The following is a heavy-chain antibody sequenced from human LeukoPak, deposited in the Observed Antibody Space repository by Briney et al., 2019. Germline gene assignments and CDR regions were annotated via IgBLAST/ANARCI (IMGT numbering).Heavy chain of an antibody. CDR1: GYTFTSYY. CDR2: INPSGGST. J-gene: IGHJ4*02. D-gene: IGHD1-14*01. Sequence: ASVKVSCKASGYTFTSYYMHWARQAPGQGLEWMGIINPSGGSTSYAQKFQGRVTMTRDTSTSTVYMELSSLTSEDTAVYYCARDRVIVGGTATYNFDHWGQGTLVTVSS. V-gene: IGHV1-46*01. CDR3: ARDRVIVGGTATYNFDH.